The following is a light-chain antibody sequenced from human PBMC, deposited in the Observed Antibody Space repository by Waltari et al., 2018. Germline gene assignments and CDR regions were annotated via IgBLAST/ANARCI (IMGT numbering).Light chain of an antibody. CDR3: QQTSSCPRT. Sequence: DIQMTQSPSFVSAFVGDRVTTTCRASQGIDNWLAWYQQKPGQAPKFLIYSASSMESGIPSRFGGSGSGTDFILTISRLQPEDFATYYCQQTSSCPRTFGQGTKVAIK. V-gene: IGKV1-12*01. CDR1: QGIDNW. J-gene: IGKJ1*01. CDR2: SAS.